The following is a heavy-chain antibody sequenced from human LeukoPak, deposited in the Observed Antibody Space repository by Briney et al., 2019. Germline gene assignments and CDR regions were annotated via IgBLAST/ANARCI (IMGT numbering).Heavy chain of an antibody. CDR1: GFTFSNYV. D-gene: IGHD2-2*01. V-gene: IGHV3-48*02. Sequence: GGSLRLSCAASGFTFSNYVMHWVRQAPGKGLEWISCISSGSGSIYYPDSVKGRFTISRDNAENSLYLQMNSPRDDDTAVYYCARGSSRAFDYWGQGTLVTVSS. CDR3: ARGSSRAFDY. J-gene: IGHJ4*02. CDR2: ISSGSGSI.